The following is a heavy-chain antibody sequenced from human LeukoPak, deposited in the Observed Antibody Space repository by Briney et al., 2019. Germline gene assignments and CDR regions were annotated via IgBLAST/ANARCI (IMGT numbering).Heavy chain of an antibody. CDR1: GLTFTSA. V-gene: IGHV3-23*01. J-gene: IGHJ4*02. D-gene: IGHD5/OR15-5a*01. CDR3: AKGVSQPKYYFEY. Sequence: GGSLRLSCAASGLTFTSAMRWVRQAPGKGLEWVSSITGSGDATFYAESVRGRFTISRDNSKNTLYLEMNSLRAEDTAVYYCAKGVSQPKYYFEYWGRGTLVTVSS. CDR2: ITGSGDAT.